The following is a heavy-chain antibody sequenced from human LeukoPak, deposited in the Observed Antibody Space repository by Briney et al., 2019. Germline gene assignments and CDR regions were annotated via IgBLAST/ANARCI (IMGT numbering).Heavy chain of an antibody. D-gene: IGHD4-17*01. V-gene: IGHV4-34*01. CDR3: TRMTTGHDY. Sequence: KSSETLSLTCAVSGVSFNDYYWSWVSQTPGKGLEWIGEINHSGYTNDSPSLKSRVTPSIDTSRKQSSLNLRSVTVADSGIYYCTRMTTGHDYWGQGTLVTVSS. J-gene: IGHJ4*02. CDR1: GVSFNDYY. CDR2: INHSGYT.